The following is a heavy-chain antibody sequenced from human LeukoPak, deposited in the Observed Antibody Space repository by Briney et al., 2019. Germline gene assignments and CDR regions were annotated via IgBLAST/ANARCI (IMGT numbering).Heavy chain of an antibody. CDR3: ARDRGLPAAPPGFDL. V-gene: IGHV3-21*01. CDR1: GFTFSSYS. Sequence: GGSLRLSCAASGFTFSSYSMNWVRQAPGKGLEWVSSISSSSSYIYYADSVKGRFTISRDNAKNSLYLQMNSLRAEDTAVYYCARDRGLPAAPPGFDLWGQGTLVTVSS. CDR2: ISSSSSYI. J-gene: IGHJ5*02. D-gene: IGHD2-2*01.